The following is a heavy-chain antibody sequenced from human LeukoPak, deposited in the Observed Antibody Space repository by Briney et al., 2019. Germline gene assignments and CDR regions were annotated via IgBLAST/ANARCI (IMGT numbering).Heavy chain of an antibody. V-gene: IGHV3-21*01. J-gene: IGHJ4*02. CDR2: ISSSSSYI. CDR1: GVTFSSDC. Sequence: PGGSLRLTCAASGVTFSSDCRSWVRQAPGKGLEWVSSISSSSSYIYYADSVKGRFTISRDNAKNSLYLQMNSLRAEDTAVYYCARDKSLFDYWGQGTLVTVSS. CDR3: ARDKSLFDY.